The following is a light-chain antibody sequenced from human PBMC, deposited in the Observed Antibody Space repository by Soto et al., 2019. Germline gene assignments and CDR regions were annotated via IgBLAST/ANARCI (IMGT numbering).Light chain of an antibody. CDR3: QQRSNWPLT. Sequence: EIVLTQSPATLSLSPGGRATLSCRASQGVGSSLAWYQQKPGQAPRLLIYDTSNRATGIPARFSGSGSGTDFTLTISYLEPEDFAVYYCQQRSNWPLTFGGGTNVDIK. CDR2: DTS. V-gene: IGKV3-11*01. J-gene: IGKJ4*01. CDR1: QGVGSS.